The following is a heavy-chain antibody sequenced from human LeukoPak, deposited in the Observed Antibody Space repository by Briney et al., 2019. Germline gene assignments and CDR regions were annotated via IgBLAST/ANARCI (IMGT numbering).Heavy chain of an antibody. J-gene: IGHJ4*02. CDR2: ISGSGSNI. Sequence: GGSLRLSCAASGFTFSSYTINWVRQAPGKGLEWVSYISGSGSNIYYADSVKGRFTISRDNAKNSLYLQMNSLRAEDTAVYYCARDWGLVEYWGQGTLVTVSS. CDR1: GFTFSSYT. CDR3: ARDWGLVEY. D-gene: IGHD3/OR15-3a*01. V-gene: IGHV3-48*03.